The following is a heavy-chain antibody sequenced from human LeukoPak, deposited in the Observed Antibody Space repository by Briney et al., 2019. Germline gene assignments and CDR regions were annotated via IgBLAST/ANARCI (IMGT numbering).Heavy chain of an antibody. J-gene: IGHJ4*02. D-gene: IGHD3-22*01. V-gene: IGHV3-53*01. Sequence: GGSLRLSCAAYGFTVSSNYMSWVRQAPGKGLEWVSVIYSGGSTYYADSVKGRFTISRDNSKNTLYLQMNSLRAEDTAVYYCARAQYYDSSGYYYRYYFDYWGQGTLVTVFS. CDR1: GFTVSSNY. CDR2: IYSGGST. CDR3: ARAQYYDSSGYYYRYYFDY.